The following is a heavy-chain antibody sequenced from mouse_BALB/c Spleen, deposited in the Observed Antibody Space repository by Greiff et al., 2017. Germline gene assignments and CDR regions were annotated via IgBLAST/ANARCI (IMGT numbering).Heavy chain of an antibody. CDR1: GFNFSSYG. V-gene: IGHV5-6*01. D-gene: IGHD2-1*01. CDR3: ARYGNYDFDY. J-gene: IGHJ2*01. CDR2: ISSGGSYT. Sequence: EVKLVESGGDLVKPGGSLKLSCAASGFNFSSYGMSWVRQTPDKRLEWVATISSGGSYTYYPDSVKGRFTISRDNAKNTLYLQMSSLKSEDTAMYYCARYGNYDFDYWGQGTTRTVSS.